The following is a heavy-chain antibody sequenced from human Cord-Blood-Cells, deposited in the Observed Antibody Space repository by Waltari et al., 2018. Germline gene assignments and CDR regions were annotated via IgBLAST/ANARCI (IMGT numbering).Heavy chain of an antibody. CDR3: ARYIVATIGGGSWFDT. Sequence: QLQLQESGSGLVKPSQTLSLTCAGSGGSISSGGYSWRWIRQPPGKGLEWIGYIYHSGSTYHIPSLQGCATIAVDRAKNQFYLELSSVTAADTAVYSCARYIVATIGGGSWFDTWGQGTLVTVSS. CDR2: IYHSGST. J-gene: IGHJ5*02. V-gene: IGHV4-30-2*01. CDR1: GGSISSGGYS. D-gene: IGHD5-12*01.